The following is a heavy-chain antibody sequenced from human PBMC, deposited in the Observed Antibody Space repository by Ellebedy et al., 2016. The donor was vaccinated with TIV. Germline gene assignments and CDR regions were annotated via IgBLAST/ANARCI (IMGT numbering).Heavy chain of an antibody. D-gene: IGHD3-3*01. CDR2: IFYSGKP. CDR3: TGVAVFAVVLDL. CDR1: GGSVSDGRYY. V-gene: IGHV4-61*01. J-gene: IGHJ2*01. Sequence: SETLSLTCTVSGGSVSDGRYYWTWIRQPPGKVLDWFGHIFYSGKPNYNPSLKSRVTISVNTTNSQCSQMLTSVTGTDTAIYYCTGVAVFAVVLDLWGRGTLVTVSS.